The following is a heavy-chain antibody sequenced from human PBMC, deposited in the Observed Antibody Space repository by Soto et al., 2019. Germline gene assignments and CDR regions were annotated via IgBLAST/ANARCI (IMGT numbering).Heavy chain of an antibody. CDR2: INPSGGST. V-gene: IGHV1-46*03. J-gene: IGHJ4*02. CDR3: AIIAAAGTGFDY. D-gene: IGHD6-13*01. CDR1: GYTFTSYY. Sequence: ASVKVSCKASGYTFTSYYMHWVRQAPGQGLEWMGIINPSGGSTSYAQKFQGRVTMTRDTSTSTVYMELSSLRSEDTAVYYCAIIAAAGTGFDYWGQGTLVTFSS.